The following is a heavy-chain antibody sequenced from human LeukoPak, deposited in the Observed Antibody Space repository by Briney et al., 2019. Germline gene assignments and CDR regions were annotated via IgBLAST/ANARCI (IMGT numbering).Heavy chain of an antibody. CDR2: INPSVGST. Sequence: GASEPVSYKASVYTFTSYYMHWVRQAPGQGLEGMGMINPSVGSTNFAQKLQGRVTMPGDTSTSTVYMELSSLRSEDTAVYYCAREIGYFDWLLFDYWGQGTLVTVSS. J-gene: IGHJ4*02. CDR3: AREIGYFDWLLFDY. V-gene: IGHV1-46*04. CDR1: VYTFTSYY. D-gene: IGHD3-9*01.